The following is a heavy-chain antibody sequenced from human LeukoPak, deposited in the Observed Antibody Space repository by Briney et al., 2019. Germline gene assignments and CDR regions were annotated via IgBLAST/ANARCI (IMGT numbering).Heavy chain of an antibody. CDR2: IYTSGST. D-gene: IGHD5-24*01. V-gene: IGHV4-4*07. J-gene: IGHJ4*02. Sequence: SETLSLTCTVSGGSISSYYWSWIRQPAGKGLEWIGRIYTSGSTNYNPSLKSRVTISVDTSKNQFSLKLSSVTAADTAVYYCARDRGRRDGYTLFDYWGQGTLVTVSS. CDR3: ARDRGRRDGYTLFDY. CDR1: GGSISSYY.